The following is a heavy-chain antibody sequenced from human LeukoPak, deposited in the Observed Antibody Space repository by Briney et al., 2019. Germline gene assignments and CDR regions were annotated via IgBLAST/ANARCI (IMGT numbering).Heavy chain of an antibody. Sequence: SETLSLTCTVSGGSISSYYWSWIRQPPGKGLEWIGYIYYSGSTNYNPSLKSRVTISIDTSKNQFSLKLSSVTAADTAVYYCARFSSIAAAFDYWGQGTLVTVSS. D-gene: IGHD6-13*01. CDR2: IYYSGST. CDR1: GGSISSYY. CDR3: ARFSSIAAAFDY. J-gene: IGHJ4*02. V-gene: IGHV4-59*12.